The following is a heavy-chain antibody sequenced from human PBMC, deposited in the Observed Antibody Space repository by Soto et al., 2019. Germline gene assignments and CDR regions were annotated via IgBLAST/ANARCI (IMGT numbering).Heavy chain of an antibody. CDR1: GFTFSNYG. CDR2: ISSDGSNK. Sequence: QVQLVESGGGVVQPGRSLRFSCAASGFTFSNYGMHWVRQAPGKGLEWVAVISSDGSNKFYVDSVKGRFTISRDNSKNTVYLQMNSLRLEDTAVYYCAKARGSGWHYYGLDAWGQGTTVTVSS. V-gene: IGHV3-30*18. D-gene: IGHD6-19*01. CDR3: AKARGSGWHYYGLDA. J-gene: IGHJ6*02.